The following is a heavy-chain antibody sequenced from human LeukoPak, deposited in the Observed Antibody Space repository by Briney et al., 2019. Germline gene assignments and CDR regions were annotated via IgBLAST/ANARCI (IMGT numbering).Heavy chain of an antibody. CDR2: IYFTGST. V-gene: IGHV4-59*01. D-gene: IGHD4-23*01. CDR1: GGSISTYY. J-gene: IGHJ5*02. CDR3: ARGDTVVAPWFDP. Sequence: PSETLSLTFIVSGGSISTYYWNWIRQAPGKGLEWIGYIYFTGSTNYNPSLRDRVTLSVDTSRSQFSLKMTSVTAADTAVYYCARGDTVVAPWFDPWGQGTLVTVSS.